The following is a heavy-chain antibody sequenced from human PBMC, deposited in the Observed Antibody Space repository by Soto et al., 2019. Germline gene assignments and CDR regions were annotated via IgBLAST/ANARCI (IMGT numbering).Heavy chain of an antibody. D-gene: IGHD3-22*01. CDR3: TTSYYYDSRGYLEYYVYGMDV. V-gene: IGHV3-73*02. CDR1: GFTFSDSI. CDR2: IRSKANSYAT. J-gene: IGHJ6*02. Sequence: EVQLVESGGGLVQPGGSLKLSCAVSGFTFSDSIIHWVRQASGKGLEWVGRIRSKANSYATTYAASVKGGFTIARDDSNNTSYLQMHSLKTEDTSVYYCTTSYYYDSRGYLEYYVYGMDVWGQGTTVIVSS.